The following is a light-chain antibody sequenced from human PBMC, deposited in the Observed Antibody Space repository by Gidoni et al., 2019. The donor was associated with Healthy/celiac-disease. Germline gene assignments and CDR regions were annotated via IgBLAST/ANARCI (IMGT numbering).Light chain of an antibody. CDR3: MQALQTPRYT. V-gene: IGKV2-28*01. Sequence: DIVMTQSPLSLPVTSGEPASISCSSSQGLLHSNGYNDLDWYLQKPGQSPQLLIYLGSNRASGVPDRFSGSGSGTDFTLKISRVEAEDVGVYYCMQALQTPRYTFGQGTKLEIK. J-gene: IGKJ2*01. CDR2: LGS. CDR1: QGLLHSNGYND.